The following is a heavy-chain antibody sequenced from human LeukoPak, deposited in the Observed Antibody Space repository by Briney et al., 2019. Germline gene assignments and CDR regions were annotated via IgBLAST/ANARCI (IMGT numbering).Heavy chain of an antibody. D-gene: IGHD1-1*01. J-gene: IGHJ3*02. CDR1: GGSFSDYY. Sequence: PSETLSLTCAVYGGSFSDYYWSWIRQPPGKGLEWIGEINHSGITNYNPSLKSRVTISVDTSKNQFSLKLSSVTAADTAVYYCARETGADAFDIWGQGTMVTVSS. V-gene: IGHV4-34*01. CDR3: ARETGADAFDI. CDR2: INHSGIT.